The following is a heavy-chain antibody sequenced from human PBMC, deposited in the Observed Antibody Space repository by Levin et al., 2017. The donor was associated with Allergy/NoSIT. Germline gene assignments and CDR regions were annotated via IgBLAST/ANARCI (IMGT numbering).Heavy chain of an antibody. CDR3: ARTSDYYDSSGSMFY. V-gene: IGHV1-18*01. J-gene: IGHJ4*02. CDR1: GYTFTSYG. Sequence: ASVKVSCKASGYTFTSYGISWVRQAPGQGLEWMGWISAYNSNTNYAQKFQDRVTMTTDTSTSTTYMELRSLRSDDTAVYYCARTSDYYDSSGSMFYWGQGTLVTVSS. CDR2: ISAYNSNT. D-gene: IGHD3-22*01.